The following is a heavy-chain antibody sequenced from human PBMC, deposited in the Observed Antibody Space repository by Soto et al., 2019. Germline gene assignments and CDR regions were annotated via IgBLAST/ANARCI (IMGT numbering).Heavy chain of an antibody. CDR2: IIPIFGTS. CDR3: ARSTFYGDYPPYYFDY. D-gene: IGHD4-17*01. CDR1: GGTFSSYA. J-gene: IGHJ4*02. Sequence: QVQLVQSGAEVKKPGSSVKVSCKASGGTFSSYAISWLRQAPGQGLEWMGGIIPIFGTSNYAQKFHGRVTITADESTSTAYMELSSLRSEDTAVYYCARSTFYGDYPPYYFDYWGPGTLVTVSS. V-gene: IGHV1-69*01.